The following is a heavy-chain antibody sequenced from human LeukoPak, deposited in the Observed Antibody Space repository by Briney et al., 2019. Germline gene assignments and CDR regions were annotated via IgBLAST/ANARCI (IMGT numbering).Heavy chain of an antibody. CDR1: GYTFTTYG. CDR2: ISTYIGNT. V-gene: IGHV1-18*01. Sequence: ASVKVSCKASGYTFTTYGISWGRHAPGQGLEWMGWISTYIGNTYYAQKLQGRVTVTTVTATSTAYMELRSLRSDDTAVYYCAREYCSGGSCYGPDYWGQGSLVTVRS. J-gene: IGHJ4*02. CDR3: AREYCSGGSCYGPDY. D-gene: IGHD2-15*01.